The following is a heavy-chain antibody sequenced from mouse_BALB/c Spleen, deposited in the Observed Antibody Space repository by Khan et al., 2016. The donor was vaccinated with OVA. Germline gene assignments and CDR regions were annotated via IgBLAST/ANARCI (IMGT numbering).Heavy chain of an antibody. CDR1: GYTFTSYW. V-gene: IGHV1-74*01. Sequence: QVQLQQPGAELVRPGASMNLSCKASGYTFTSYWMNWIKQRPEQGLEWIGRIDPYDSEITYNQIFKDKAILTVDKSSITAYMQLNSLTSEDSAVYYCARNPFAYWGQGTLVTVST. J-gene: IGHJ3*01. CDR3: ARNPFAY. CDR2: IDPYDSEI.